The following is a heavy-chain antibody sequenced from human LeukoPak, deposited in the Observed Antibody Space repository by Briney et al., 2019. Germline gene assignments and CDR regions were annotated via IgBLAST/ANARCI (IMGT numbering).Heavy chain of an antibody. D-gene: IGHD2-2*01. CDR3: ARGRAGESSTSWGCFDY. J-gene: IGHJ4*02. CDR1: GYTFTSYG. V-gene: IGHV1-18*01. Sequence: ASVKVSCKASGYTFTSYGISWVRQAPGQGLEWMGWISAYNGNTNYAQKLQGRVTMTTDTSTSTAYMELRSLRSDDTAVYYCARGRAGESSTSWGCFDYWGQGTLVTVSS. CDR2: ISAYNGNT.